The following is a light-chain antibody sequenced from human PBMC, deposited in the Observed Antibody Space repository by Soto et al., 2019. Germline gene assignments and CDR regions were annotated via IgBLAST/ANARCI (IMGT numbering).Light chain of an antibody. V-gene: IGKV1-5*03. CDR3: QYWDDYSWT. CDR2: KAS. Sequence: DLQMTQSPSTLSASVGDRVTITCRASQSITDWLAWYQQKPGKAPKFLIYKASNLEGGVPSRFSGSGSGTEFTLTISSVQPDDFATYYCQYWDDYSWTFDQGTKVEIK. J-gene: IGKJ1*01. CDR1: QSITDW.